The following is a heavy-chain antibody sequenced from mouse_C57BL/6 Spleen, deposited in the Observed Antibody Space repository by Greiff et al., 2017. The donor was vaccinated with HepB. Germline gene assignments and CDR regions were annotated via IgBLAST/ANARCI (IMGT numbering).Heavy chain of an antibody. CDR1: GYTFTSYW. CDR3: ARSPITTVVATLRYFDV. CDR2: IDPNSGGT. J-gene: IGHJ1*03. Sequence: VKLQESGAELVKPGASVKLSCKASGYTFTSYWMHWVKQRPGRGLEWIGRIDPNSGGTKYNEKFKSKATLTVDKPSSTAYMQLSSLTSEDSAVYYCARSPITTVVATLRYFDVWGTGTTVTVSS. V-gene: IGHV1-72*01. D-gene: IGHD1-1*01.